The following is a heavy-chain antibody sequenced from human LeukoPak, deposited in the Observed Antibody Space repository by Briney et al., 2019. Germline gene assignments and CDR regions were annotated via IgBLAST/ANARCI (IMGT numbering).Heavy chain of an antibody. Sequence: ASVKVSCKASGYTFTGYYMHWVRQAPGQGLEWMGWINPNSGGTNYAQKFQGRVTMTRDTSISTAYMELSRLRSDDTAVYYCAREGAYSSSSGYFYYMDVWGKGTTVTVSS. CDR1: GYTFTGYY. D-gene: IGHD6-6*01. V-gene: IGHV1-2*02. CDR3: AREGAYSSSSGYFYYMDV. J-gene: IGHJ6*03. CDR2: INPNSGGT.